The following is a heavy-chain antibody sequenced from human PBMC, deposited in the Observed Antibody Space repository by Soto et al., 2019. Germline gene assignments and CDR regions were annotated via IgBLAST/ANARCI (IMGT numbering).Heavy chain of an antibody. D-gene: IGHD2-15*01. V-gene: IGHV3-23*01. CDR3: AKDATSCAGGSCYLPSLAAFDV. J-gene: IGHJ3*01. CDR2: ISGSGGYR. Sequence: GGSLRLSCAGFGFRFSNYAMSWVRQAPGKGLEWVSAISGSGGYRYHADSVKGRFTISRDNSKNTLYVEMNNLRAEDTAVYYCAKDATSCAGGSCYLPSLAAFDVWGQGTMVTVSS. CDR1: GFRFSNYA.